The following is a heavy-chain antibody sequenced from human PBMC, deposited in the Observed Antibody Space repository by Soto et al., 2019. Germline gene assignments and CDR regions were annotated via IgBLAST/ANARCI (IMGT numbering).Heavy chain of an antibody. CDR2: ISGSGGAT. CDR1: GFTLKDCA. D-gene: IGHD2-21*02. CDR3: ARTRTAFYRYYFDS. Sequence: PGGSLRLSCSTSGFTLKDCAISWVRQAPGKGLEWVSGISGSGGATYYTDSVEGRFTISKDFSKNTVSLQVTGLRVDDTAVYYCARTRTAFYRYYFDSWGQGALVTVSS. V-gene: IGHV3-23*01. J-gene: IGHJ4*02.